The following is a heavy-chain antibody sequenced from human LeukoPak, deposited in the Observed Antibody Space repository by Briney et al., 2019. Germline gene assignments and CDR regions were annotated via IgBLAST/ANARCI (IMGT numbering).Heavy chain of an antibody. CDR2: INPNSGGT. J-gene: IGHJ5*02. CDR3: ARDRLRLGYERTNWFDP. V-gene: IGHV1-2*02. CDR1: GYTFTGYY. Sequence: ASVKVSCKASGYTFTGYYIHWVRQAPGQGLEWMGWINPNSGGTNYGQKFQGRVTMTRDTSISTAYMELSRLRSDDTATYYCARDRLRLGYERTNWFDPWGQGTLVTVSS. D-gene: IGHD2-15*01.